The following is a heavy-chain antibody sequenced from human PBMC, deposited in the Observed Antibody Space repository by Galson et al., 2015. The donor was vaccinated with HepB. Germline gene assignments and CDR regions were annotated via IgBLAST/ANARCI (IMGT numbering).Heavy chain of an antibody. Sequence: SLRLSCAASGLTFSSYGMHWVRQAPGKGLEWVAVISYDGSNKYYADSVKGRFTISRDNSKNTLYLQMNSLRAEDTAVYYCAKDGPYFDWFRSWGQGTLVTVSS. V-gene: IGHV3-30*18. D-gene: IGHD3-9*01. CDR2: ISYDGSNK. CDR3: AKDGPYFDWFRS. J-gene: IGHJ4*02. CDR1: GLTFSSYG.